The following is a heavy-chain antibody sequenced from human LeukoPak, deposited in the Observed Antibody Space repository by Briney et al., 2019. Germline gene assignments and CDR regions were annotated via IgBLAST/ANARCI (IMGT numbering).Heavy chain of an antibody. J-gene: IGHJ5*02. CDR2: INHGGST. CDR3: AREYSIGPWFDP. D-gene: IGHD6-6*01. Sequence: PSETLSLTCAVYGGSFSGYYWSWIRQPPGKGLEWIGEINHGGSTNYNPSLKSRVTISVDTSKNQFSLKLSSVTAADTAVYYCAREYSIGPWFDPWGQGTLVTVSS. CDR1: GGSFSGYY. V-gene: IGHV4-34*01.